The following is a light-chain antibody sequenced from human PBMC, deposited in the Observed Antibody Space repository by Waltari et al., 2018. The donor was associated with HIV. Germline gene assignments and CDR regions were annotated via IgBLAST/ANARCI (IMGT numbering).Light chain of an antibody. Sequence: QSALTQPASVSGSPGQSITISCTATSTDVGGYNLVSWYQQHPGKAPKRLIYEVSKRPSGVSNRFSGSKSGNTASLTISGLQAEDEADYYCCAYAGSTTYVIFGGGTKLTVL. J-gene: IGLJ2*01. CDR2: EVS. CDR1: STDVGGYNL. V-gene: IGLV2-23*02. CDR3: CAYAGSTTYVI.